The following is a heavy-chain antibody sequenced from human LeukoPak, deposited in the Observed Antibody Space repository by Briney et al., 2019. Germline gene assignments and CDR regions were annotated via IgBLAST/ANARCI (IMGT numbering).Heavy chain of an antibody. J-gene: IGHJ4*02. CDR1: VGSISSGGYY. CDR3: ARLQGGYSSSWSYDY. Sequence: SQTLSLTCTVSVGSISSGGYYCSSVRQHPGKGLEWIGYIYYSGSTYYNPSLKSRVTISVDTSKNQFSLKLSSVTAPDPAVYYCARLQGGYSSSWSYDYWGQGTLVTVSS. CDR2: IYYSGST. D-gene: IGHD6-13*01. V-gene: IGHV4-31*03.